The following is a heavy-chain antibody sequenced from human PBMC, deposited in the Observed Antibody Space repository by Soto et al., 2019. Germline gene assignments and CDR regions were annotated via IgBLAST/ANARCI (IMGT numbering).Heavy chain of an antibody. CDR3: ARLYGYSQYMDI. Sequence: SETLSLTCSVSGGSINSYYWSWIRQPPGKGLEWVGYIYYTGSTNYNPSLKSRVTISVDTSKKHFSLKLASVTAADTAEYYCARLYGYSQYMDIWGKGTTVTVSS. V-gene: IGHV4-59*08. CDR2: IYYTGST. J-gene: IGHJ6*03. CDR1: GGSINSYY. D-gene: IGHD2-21*01.